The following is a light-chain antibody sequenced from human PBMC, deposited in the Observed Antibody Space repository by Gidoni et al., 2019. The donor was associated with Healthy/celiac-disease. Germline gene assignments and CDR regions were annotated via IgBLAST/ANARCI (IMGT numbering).Light chain of an antibody. J-gene: IGLJ3*02. Sequence: QSVLTQPPSVSAAPVQKVTISCSGSSSNIGNNYVSWYQQLPGTAPKLLIYDNNKRPSGIPDRFSGSKSGTSATLGITGRQTGDEADYYCGTWDSSLSAVFGGGTKLTVL. V-gene: IGLV1-51*01. CDR3: GTWDSSLSAV. CDR1: SSNIGNNY. CDR2: DNN.